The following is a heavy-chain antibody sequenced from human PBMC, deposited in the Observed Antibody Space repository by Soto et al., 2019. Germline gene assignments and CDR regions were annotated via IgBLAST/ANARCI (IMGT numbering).Heavy chain of an antibody. V-gene: IGHV3-30*18. CDR2: ISYDGSNK. CDR3: AKDLLRYFDWSPLDY. J-gene: IGHJ4*02. CDR1: GFTFSSYG. D-gene: IGHD3-9*01. Sequence: PGGSLRLSCAASGFTFSSYGMHWVRQAPGKGLEWVAVISYDGSNKYYADSVKGRFTISRDNSKNTLYLQMNSLRAEDTAVYYCAKDLLRYFDWSPLDYWGQGTQVTVSS.